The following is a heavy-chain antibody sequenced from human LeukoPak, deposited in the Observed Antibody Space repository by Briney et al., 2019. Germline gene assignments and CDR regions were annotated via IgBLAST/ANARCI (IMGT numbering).Heavy chain of an antibody. V-gene: IGHV3-30-3*01. CDR1: GFTFSSFA. Sequence: PGRSLTLFCAASGFTFSSFAVHWVRQAPGKGLEWVALISYDGNNNYYADSVRGRFTISRDNSKNTVNLQVNSLRPEDTAVYYCAREQLYSGYYGLDVWGQGTTLTVSS. J-gene: IGHJ6*02. D-gene: IGHD2-21*01. CDR2: ISYDGNNN. CDR3: AREQLYSGYYGLDV.